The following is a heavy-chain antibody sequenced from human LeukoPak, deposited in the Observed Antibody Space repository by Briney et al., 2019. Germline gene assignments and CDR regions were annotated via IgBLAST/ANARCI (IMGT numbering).Heavy chain of an antibody. D-gene: IGHD2-2*01. J-gene: IGHJ4*02. V-gene: IGHV4-4*07. CDR2: IYTSGST. Sequence: NPSETLSLTCTVSGGSISSYYWSWIRQPAGKGLEWIGRIYTSGSTNYNPSLKSRVTMSVDTSKNQFSLKLSSVTAADTAVYYCARDSPFCSSTSCSFDYWGQGTLVTVSS. CDR1: GGSISSYY. CDR3: ARDSPFCSSTSCSFDY.